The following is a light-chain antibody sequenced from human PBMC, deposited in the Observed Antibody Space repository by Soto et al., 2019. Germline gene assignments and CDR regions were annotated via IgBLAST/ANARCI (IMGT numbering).Light chain of an antibody. Sequence: IVLTQSPGTLSLSTGERATLSSRASQSVSNNYLAWYQQKPGQAPRLLIYGASNRATGIPDRFSGSGSGTDFTLTISRLESEDFAVYYCQQYGSSGTFGQGTKV. CDR1: QSVSNNY. CDR3: QQYGSSGT. J-gene: IGKJ1*01. V-gene: IGKV3-20*01. CDR2: GAS.